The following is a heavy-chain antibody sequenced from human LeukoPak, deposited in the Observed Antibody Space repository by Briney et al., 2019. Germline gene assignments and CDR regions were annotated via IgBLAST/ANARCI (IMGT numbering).Heavy chain of an antibody. J-gene: IGHJ6*04. D-gene: IGHD3-9*01. Sequence: SETLSLTCAVSGHSITSNNWWSWVRQPPGKGLEWIGEVYHSGSINYHPSLKSRVTITVDKSNNQFSLKLTSVTAADTAVYYCARDSDLTGYFSRFYYGLVVWGKGTTVTVSS. CDR2: VYHSGSI. CDR3: ARDSDLTGYFSRFYYGLVV. CDR1: GHSITSNNW. V-gene: IGHV4-4*02.